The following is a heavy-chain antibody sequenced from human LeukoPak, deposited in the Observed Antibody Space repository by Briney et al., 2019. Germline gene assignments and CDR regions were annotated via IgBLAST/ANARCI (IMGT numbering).Heavy chain of an antibody. J-gene: IGHJ6*03. CDR1: GGSFSGYY. Sequence: SETLSLTCAVYGGSFSGYYWSWICQPPGKGLEWIGEINHSGSTNYNPSLKSRVTISVDTSKNQFSLKLSSVTAADTAVYYCARGGVVTIYYMDVWGKGTTVTVSS. CDR3: ARGGVVTIYYMDV. CDR2: INHSGST. V-gene: IGHV4-34*01. D-gene: IGHD3-3*01.